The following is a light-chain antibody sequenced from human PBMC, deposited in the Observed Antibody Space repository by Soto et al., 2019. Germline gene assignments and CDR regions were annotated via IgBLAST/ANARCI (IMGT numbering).Light chain of an antibody. CDR1: SSDIGGYTY. V-gene: IGLV2-8*01. J-gene: IGLJ1*01. CDR3: TSYAGSNSYV. Sequence: QSVLTQPPSASGSPGQSVTISCTGTSSDIGGYTYVSWYQHHPGKAPKLMIYEVSKRPSGVPDRFSGSKSGSTASLTVSGLQAEDEADYYCTSYAGSNSYVFGTGTKVTVL. CDR2: EVS.